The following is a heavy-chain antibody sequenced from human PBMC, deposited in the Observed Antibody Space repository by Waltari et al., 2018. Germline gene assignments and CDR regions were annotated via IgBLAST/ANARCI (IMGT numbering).Heavy chain of an antibody. D-gene: IGHD3-9*01. CDR2: IYYSGST. J-gene: IGHJ5*02. Sequence: QVQLQESGPGLVKPSETLSLTCTVPGGSISSYYWSWIRQPPGKGLEWIGYIYYSGSTNYNPSLKSRVTISVDTSKNQFSLKLSSVTAADTAVYYCARGHYDILTGYTNWFDPWGQGTLVTVSS. CDR1: GGSISSYY. V-gene: IGHV4-59*01. CDR3: ARGHYDILTGYTNWFDP.